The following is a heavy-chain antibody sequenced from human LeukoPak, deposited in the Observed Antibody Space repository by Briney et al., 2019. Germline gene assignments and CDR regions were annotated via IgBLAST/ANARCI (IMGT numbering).Heavy chain of an antibody. Sequence: GRSLRLSCAASGFTFSSYGMHWVRQAPGKGLEWVAVISYDGSNKYYADSVKGRFTISRDNSKNTLYLQMDSLRAEDTAAYDCAKGRTVTAYSSPSGYWGQGTLVTVSS. CDR1: GFTFSSYG. CDR3: AKGRTVTAYSSPSGY. CDR2: ISYDGSNK. D-gene: IGHD2-21*02. V-gene: IGHV3-30*18. J-gene: IGHJ4*02.